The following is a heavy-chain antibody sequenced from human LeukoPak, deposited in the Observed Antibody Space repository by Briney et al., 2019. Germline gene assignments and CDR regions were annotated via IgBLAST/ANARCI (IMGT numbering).Heavy chain of an antibody. CDR1: GGTFSSYT. D-gene: IGHD6-13*01. J-gene: IGHJ6*02. V-gene: IGHV1-69*04. Sequence: SVKVSCKASGGTFSSYTISWVRQAPGQGLEWMGRIIPILGIANYAQKFQGRVTITADKSTSTAYMELSSLRSEDTAVYYCARDPSRDTYSSSRGYYGMDVWGQGTTVTVSS. CDR2: IIPILGIA. CDR3: ARDPSRDTYSSSRGYYGMDV.